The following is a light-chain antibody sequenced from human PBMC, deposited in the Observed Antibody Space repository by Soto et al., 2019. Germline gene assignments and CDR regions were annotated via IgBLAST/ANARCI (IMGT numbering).Light chain of an antibody. CDR3: QSYDGSLGELV. V-gene: IGLV1-40*01. Sequence: QSVLTQPPSMPGAPGQRVAISCTGSSSNLGADYDVHWYQQLPGGRPKLLIYTNNHRASGVPDRFSGSKAGTSASLAITGLRAEDEADYYCQSYDGSLGELVFGGGTKLTVL. CDR2: TNN. CDR1: SSNLGADYD. J-gene: IGLJ2*01.